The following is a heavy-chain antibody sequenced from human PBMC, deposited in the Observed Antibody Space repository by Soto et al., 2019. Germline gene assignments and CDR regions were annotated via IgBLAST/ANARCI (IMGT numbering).Heavy chain of an antibody. CDR3: AKDTSRNQNGPYYYYYYMDV. D-gene: IGHD1-1*01. CDR2: ISASGGGT. J-gene: IGHJ6*03. CDR1: GFTFNNCA. V-gene: IGHV3-23*01. Sequence: GGSLRLSCAASGFTFNNCAMSWVRQAPGMGLECVSIISASGGGTFYADSVKGRFTISRDNSKNTLYLQMNSLRAEDTAVYYCAKDTSRNQNGPYYYYYYMDVWGKRTTVTVSS.